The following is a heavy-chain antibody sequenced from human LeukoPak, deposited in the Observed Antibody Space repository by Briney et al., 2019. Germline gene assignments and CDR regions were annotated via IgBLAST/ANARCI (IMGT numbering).Heavy chain of an antibody. J-gene: IGHJ6*03. Sequence: GGSLRLSCAASGFTFSSYGMHWVRQAPGKGLEWVAFIRYDGSNKYYADSVKGRFTISRDNSKNTLYLQMNSLRAEDTAVYYCAKDLWFGALLSPNMDVWGKGTTVTVSS. D-gene: IGHD3-10*01. CDR3: AKDLWFGALLSPNMDV. CDR2: IRYDGSNK. CDR1: GFTFSSYG. V-gene: IGHV3-30*02.